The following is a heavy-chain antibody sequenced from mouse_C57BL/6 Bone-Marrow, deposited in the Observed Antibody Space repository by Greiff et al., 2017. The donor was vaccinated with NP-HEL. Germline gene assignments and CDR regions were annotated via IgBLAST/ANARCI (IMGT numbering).Heavy chain of an antibody. CDR1: GYTFTSYW. D-gene: IGHD2-2*01. J-gene: IGHJ3*01. Sequence: QVQLQQPGAELVRPGTSVKLSCKASGYTFTSYWMHWVKQRPGQGLEWIGVIDPSDSYTNYNQKFKGKATLTVDTSSSTAYMQLSSLTSEDSAVYCCARVTGYDWDWFAYWGQGTLVTVSA. CDR2: IDPSDSYT. CDR3: ARVTGYDWDWFAY. V-gene: IGHV1-59*01.